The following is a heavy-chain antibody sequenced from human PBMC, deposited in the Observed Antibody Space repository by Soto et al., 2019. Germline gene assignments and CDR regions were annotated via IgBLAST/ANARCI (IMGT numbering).Heavy chain of an antibody. Sequence: KTSETLSLTXAVYGGSFSGYYWTWIRQPPGKGLEWIGEINHSGSTNYKPSLRSRVTISVDTSKNQLSLKVNSVTAADTAVYYCARGRTLITGTSLDYWGQGTLVTVSS. CDR2: INHSGST. V-gene: IGHV4-34*01. CDR1: GGSFSGYY. D-gene: IGHD1-20*01. CDR3: ARGRTLITGTSLDY. J-gene: IGHJ4*02.